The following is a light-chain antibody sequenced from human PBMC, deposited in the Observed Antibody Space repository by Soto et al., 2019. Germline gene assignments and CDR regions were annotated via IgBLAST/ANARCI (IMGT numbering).Light chain of an antibody. CDR1: QSVSSSY. CDR2: GAS. CDR3: QQYGSSPVT. V-gene: IGKV3-20*01. J-gene: IGKJ3*01. Sequence: EIVLTQSPGTLSLSPGERATLSCRASQSVSSSYLAWNQQKPGQAPRLLIYGASSRATGIPDRFSGSGSGTDFTLTISRLEPEVFAVYYCQQYGSSPVTFGPGTKVDIK.